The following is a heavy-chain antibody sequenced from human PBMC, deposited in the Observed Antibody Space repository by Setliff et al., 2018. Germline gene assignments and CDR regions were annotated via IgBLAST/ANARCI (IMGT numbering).Heavy chain of an antibody. CDR3: AGGSGSGSPDY. CDR2: IYNSGST. CDR1: GDSISSGYYY. Sequence: SETLSLTCTVSGDSISSGYYYWSWIRQHPGKGLEWIGYIYNSGSTYYNPSLKSRITISGDTSKNQFSLNLSSVTAADTAVYYCAGGSGSGSPDYWGQGTLVTVSS. V-gene: IGHV4-31*03. D-gene: IGHD3-10*01. J-gene: IGHJ4*02.